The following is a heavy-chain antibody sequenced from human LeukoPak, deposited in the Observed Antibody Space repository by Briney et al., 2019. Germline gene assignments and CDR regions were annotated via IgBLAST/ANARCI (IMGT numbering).Heavy chain of an antibody. CDR3: TRYNNDHFDY. Sequence: GGSLRLSCAGSGFTFGGYGMHWFRQTPGKGLEWAAVIAYDGSRAFYADSVKGRFTISRDNSKNTMSVQMDDLRAEDTAVYYCTRYNNDHFDYWGQGTLVTVSS. J-gene: IGHJ4*02. V-gene: IGHV3-33*01. CDR2: IAYDGSRA. CDR1: GFTFGGYG. D-gene: IGHD1-14*01.